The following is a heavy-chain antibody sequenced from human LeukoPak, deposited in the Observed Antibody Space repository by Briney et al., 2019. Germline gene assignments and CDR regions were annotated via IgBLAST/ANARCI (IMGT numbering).Heavy chain of an antibody. CDR1: GGTFSRYA. Sequence: SVKVSCKASGGTFSRYAIRWVRQAPGQGLEWMGTLIPILGIANYAQKFQGRVTITADKSTSTAYMELSSLRSEDTAVYYCARDQDSSGWYYYYGMDVWGQGTTVTVSS. D-gene: IGHD6-19*01. V-gene: IGHV1-69*04. CDR3: ARDQDSSGWYYYYGMDV. CDR2: LIPILGIA. J-gene: IGHJ6*02.